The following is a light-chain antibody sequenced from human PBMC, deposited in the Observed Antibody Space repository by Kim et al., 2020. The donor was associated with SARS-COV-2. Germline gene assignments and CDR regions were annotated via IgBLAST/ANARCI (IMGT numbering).Light chain of an antibody. CDR3: QQYDNSPRVYT. CDR1: QGVSSRY. V-gene: IGKV3-20*01. CDR2: GAS. J-gene: IGKJ2*01. Sequence: PGERTANSCRARQGVSSRYLAWYQQKPGQAPRLLIYGASSRPTGIPDRFNGSGSGTDFTLTISRLEPEDFAVYYCQQYDNSPRVYTFGQETKLEI.